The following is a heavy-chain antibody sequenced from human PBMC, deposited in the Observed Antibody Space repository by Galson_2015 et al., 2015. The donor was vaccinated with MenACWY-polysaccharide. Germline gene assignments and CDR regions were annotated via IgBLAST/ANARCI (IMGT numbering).Heavy chain of an antibody. CDR2: IGGSGTT. J-gene: IGHJ5*02. D-gene: IGHD2-15*01. V-gene: IGHV3-23*01. CDR3: AKANSGGICTSGWACWFDP. Sequence: SLRLSCAASGFTFTIYAMNWVRQAPGKGLEWVSSIGGSGTTYYADSVKGRFTISRDNSKNMVYLQMNSLRAEDTAIYYCAKANSGGICTSGWACWFDPWGQGSLVIVSS. CDR1: GFTFTIYA.